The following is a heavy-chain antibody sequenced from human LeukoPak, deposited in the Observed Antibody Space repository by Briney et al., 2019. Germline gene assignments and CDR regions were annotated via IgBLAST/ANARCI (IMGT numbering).Heavy chain of an antibody. D-gene: IGHD6-19*01. J-gene: IGHJ4*02. CDR1: GGTFSSYA. Sequence: ASVKVSCKASGGTFSSYAISWVRQAPGQGLEWMGGIIPIFGTVNYAQKFQGRVTITADESTSTAYMELSSLRSEDTAVYYCARSKGMAVADFDYWGQGTLVTVSS. CDR2: IIPIFGTV. CDR3: ARSKGMAVADFDY. V-gene: IGHV1-69*13.